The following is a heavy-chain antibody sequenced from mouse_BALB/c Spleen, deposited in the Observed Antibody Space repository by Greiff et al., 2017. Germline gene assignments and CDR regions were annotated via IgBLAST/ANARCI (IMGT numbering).Heavy chain of an antibody. CDR2: IYPGSGST. CDR1: GYTFTSYW. J-gene: IGHJ2*01. Sequence: LQQPGSELVRPGASVKLSCKASGYTFTSYWMHWVKQRPGQGLEWIGNIYPGSGSTNYDEQFKSKATLTVDTSSSTAYMLLSSLTSEDSAVYYCTRPAARATFFDYWGQGTTLTVSS. CDR3: TRPAARATFFDY. D-gene: IGHD3-1*01. V-gene: IGHV1S22*01.